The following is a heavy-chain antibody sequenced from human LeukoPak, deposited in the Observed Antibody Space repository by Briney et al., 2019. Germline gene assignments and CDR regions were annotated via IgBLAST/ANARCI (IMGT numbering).Heavy chain of an antibody. Sequence: GGSLRLSCAASGFTFSSYSMNWVRQAPGKGLEWVSYISSGSSTIYYVDSVKGRFTISRDNAKNSLYLQMNSPRAEDTAVYYCARDYYDSSGYYWGAYWGQGTLVTVSS. CDR1: GFTFSSYS. J-gene: IGHJ4*02. V-gene: IGHV3-48*01. D-gene: IGHD3-22*01. CDR2: ISSGSSTI. CDR3: ARDYYDSSGYYWGAY.